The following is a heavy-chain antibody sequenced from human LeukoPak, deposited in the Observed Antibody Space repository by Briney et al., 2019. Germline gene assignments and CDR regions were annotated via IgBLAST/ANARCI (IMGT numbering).Heavy chain of an antibody. J-gene: IGHJ6*02. CDR1: GGSISSYY. CDR3: ARDARTSWYRSIMDV. CDR2: IYTSGST. Sequence: SETLSLTCTVSGGSISSYYWSWIRQPAGKGLEWIGRIYTSGSTNYNPSLKSRVTMSVDTSKNQFSLKLSSVTAADTAVYYCARDARTSWYRSIMDVWGQGTTVTVSS. D-gene: IGHD6-13*01. V-gene: IGHV4-4*07.